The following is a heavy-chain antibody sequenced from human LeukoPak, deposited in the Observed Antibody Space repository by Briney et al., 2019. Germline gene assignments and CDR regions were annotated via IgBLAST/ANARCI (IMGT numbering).Heavy chain of an antibody. CDR3: ARVGGGFGAY. J-gene: IGHJ4*02. CDR2: VNLQGST. CDR1: GGSFSGYY. D-gene: IGHD3-10*01. Sequence: SETLSLTCAVYGGSFSGYYWSWIRQPPGKGLEWIGEVNLQGSTNYNPSLMGRVAISVDTSENHISLQLTSVTAADTAVYYCARVGGGFGAYWGQGTLVTVSS. V-gene: IGHV4-34*01.